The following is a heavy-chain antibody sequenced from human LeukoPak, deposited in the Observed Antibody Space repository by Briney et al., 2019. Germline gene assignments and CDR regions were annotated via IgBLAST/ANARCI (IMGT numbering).Heavy chain of an antibody. J-gene: IGHJ4*02. CDR3: AKNGGYCSSTSCPFEF. D-gene: IGHD2-2*01. CDR2: ISGSGGNT. Sequence: GGSLRLSCAASGLTFSNYAMNWVRQAPGKGLQWVSAISGSGGNTYYADSVKGRFTISRDNSKNTLYLQMNSLRAEDTAVYYCAKNGGYCSSTSCPFEFWGQGTLVTVSS. V-gene: IGHV3-23*01. CDR1: GLTFSNYA.